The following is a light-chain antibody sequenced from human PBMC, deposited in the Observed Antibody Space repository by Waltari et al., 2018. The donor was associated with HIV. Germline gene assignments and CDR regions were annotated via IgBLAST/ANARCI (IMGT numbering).Light chain of an antibody. V-gene: IGKV3-15*01. CDR2: AAS. J-gene: IGKJ4*01. CDR1: QNIINN. CDR3: QQYNTWPLT. Sequence: EIVMTQSPATLSMSPGERATPSCRASQNIINNLAWYQQKPGQAPRLLIYAASTRATGIPARFSGSGYGTDFTLTISSLQSEDIAGYYCQQYNTWPLTFGGGTKVEIK.